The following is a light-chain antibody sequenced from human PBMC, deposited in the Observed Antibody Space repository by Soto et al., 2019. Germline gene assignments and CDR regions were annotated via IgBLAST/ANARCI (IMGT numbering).Light chain of an antibody. Sequence: DIQMTQSPSTLSASVGDRVTITCRASQSISSWLAWYQQKPGKAPKLLLYKASCLASGVPSRFSGSGSGTEFTLTISSLQPDDFATYYCQQYNSYPWTFGQGTKVEIK. CDR1: QSISSW. CDR3: QQYNSYPWT. J-gene: IGKJ1*01. CDR2: KAS. V-gene: IGKV1-5*03.